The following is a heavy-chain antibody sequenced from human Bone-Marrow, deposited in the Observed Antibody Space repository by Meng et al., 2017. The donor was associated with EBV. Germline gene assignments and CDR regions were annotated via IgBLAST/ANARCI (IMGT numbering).Heavy chain of an antibody. CDR3: AHRLSSGWYDY. D-gene: IGHD6-19*01. J-gene: IGHJ4*02. Sequence: TWKESGPTLVKPTQTLTLTGSFSGFSLSTDGEGVGWIRQPPGKALEWLALIYWDDDKRYSPSLESRLTITKDTSKNQVVLTMTNMDPVDTATYYCAHRLSSGWYDYWGQGTLVTVSS. CDR1: GFSLSTDGEG. V-gene: IGHV2-5*02. CDR2: IYWDDDK.